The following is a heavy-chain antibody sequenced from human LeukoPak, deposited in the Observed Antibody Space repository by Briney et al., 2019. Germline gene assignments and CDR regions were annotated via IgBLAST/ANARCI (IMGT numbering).Heavy chain of an antibody. J-gene: IGHJ3*02. CDR1: GGSISSGGYY. CDR2: IYTSGST. CDR3: ARAVSVCSSTGCPMWACDI. D-gene: IGHD2-2*01. V-gene: IGHV4-61*02. Sequence: SETLSLTCTVSGGSISSGGYYWSWIRQPAGKGLEWIGRIYTSGSTNYNPSLKSRVTILVDTSKNQFSLKLSSVTAADTAVYYCARAVSVCSSTGCPMWACDIWGQGTMVTVSS.